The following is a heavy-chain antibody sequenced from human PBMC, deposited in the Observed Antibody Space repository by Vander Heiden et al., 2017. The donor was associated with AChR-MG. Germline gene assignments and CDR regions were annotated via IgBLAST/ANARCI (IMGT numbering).Heavy chain of an antibody. D-gene: IGHD2-15*01. V-gene: IGHV3-30-3*01. CDR1: GFPFSSYA. CDR2: ISYDGSNK. CDR3: ARDQYSVDYFDY. Sequence: QVQLVESGGGVAQPGRSLRLSCAASGFPFSSYAMHWVRQAPGKGLEWVAVISYDGSNKYYADSVKGRFTISRDNSKNTLYLQMNSLRAEDTAVYYCARDQYSVDYFDYWGQGTLVTVSS. J-gene: IGHJ4*02.